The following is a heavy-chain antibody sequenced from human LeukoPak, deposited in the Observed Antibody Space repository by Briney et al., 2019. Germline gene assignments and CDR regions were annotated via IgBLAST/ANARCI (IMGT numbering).Heavy chain of an antibody. CDR3: ARDPADFWSGYCKWDY. J-gene: IGHJ4*02. Sequence: GGSLRLSCAASGFTFSSYWMSWVRQAPGKGLEWVANIKQDGSEKYYVDSVKGRFTISRDNAKNSLYLQMNSLRAEDTAVYYCARDPADFWSGYCKWDYWGQGTLVTVSS. CDR1: GFTFSSYW. V-gene: IGHV3-7*01. CDR2: IKQDGSEK. D-gene: IGHD3-3*01.